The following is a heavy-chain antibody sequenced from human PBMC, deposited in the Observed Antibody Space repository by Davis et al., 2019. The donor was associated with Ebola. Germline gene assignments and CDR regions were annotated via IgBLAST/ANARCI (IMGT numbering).Heavy chain of an antibody. D-gene: IGHD2-2*01. Sequence: ASVKVSCKASGYTFTGYYMHWVRQAPGQGLEWMGRINPNSGGTNYAQKFQGRVTMTRDTSISTAYMELSRLRSDDTAVYYCARAGRETRYCSSTSCPRKWFDPWGQGTLVTVSS. J-gene: IGHJ5*02. V-gene: IGHV1-2*06. CDR1: GYTFTGYY. CDR2: INPNSGGT. CDR3: ARAGRETRYCSSTSCPRKWFDP.